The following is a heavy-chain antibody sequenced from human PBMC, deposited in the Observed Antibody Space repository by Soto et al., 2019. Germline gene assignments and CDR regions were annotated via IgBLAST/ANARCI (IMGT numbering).Heavy chain of an antibody. D-gene: IGHD6-19*01. CDR3: AKFPGIAVAQIVFDI. CDR2: ISYDGSNK. V-gene: IGHV3-30*18. CDR1: GFTFSSYG. J-gene: IGHJ3*02. Sequence: QVQLVESGGGVVQPGRSLRLSCAASGFTFSSYGMHWVRQAPGKGLEWVAVISYDGSNKYYADSVKGRFTISRDNSKNTLYLQMTGRRAGDTVVYYCAKFPGIAVAQIVFDIWGQGTLATVSS.